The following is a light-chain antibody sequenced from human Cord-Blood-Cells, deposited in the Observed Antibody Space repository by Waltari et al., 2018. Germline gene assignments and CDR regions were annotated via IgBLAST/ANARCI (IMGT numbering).Light chain of an antibody. Sequence: DIHMTQSPSSLSASVGERVTITCRASQSSSSYLKWYQQKPGKAPKLLIDAASSLQSGVPARFSGSGSGTDCTLTIRSLQPEEFATDDCQQSYSTAVTVGPGTKVDI. V-gene: IGKV1-39*01. CDR2: AAS. CDR3: QQSYSTAVT. CDR1: QSSSSY. J-gene: IGKJ3*01.